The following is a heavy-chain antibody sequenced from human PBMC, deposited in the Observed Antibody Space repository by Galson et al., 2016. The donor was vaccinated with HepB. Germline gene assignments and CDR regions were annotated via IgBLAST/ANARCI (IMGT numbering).Heavy chain of an antibody. J-gene: IGHJ4*02. CDR3: ARLDPDCTGGSCYAFDY. V-gene: IGHV4-30-2*01. CDR1: GGSISGGRYS. Sequence: TLSLTCAVSGGSISGGRYSWSWIRQPPGKGLEWIGNIYHSGSTSYNPSLKNRVTISADRSKNQSSLNLTFVTAADTAVYYCARLDPDCTGGSCYAFDYWGQGTLVTVSS. D-gene: IGHD2-15*01. CDR2: IYHSGST.